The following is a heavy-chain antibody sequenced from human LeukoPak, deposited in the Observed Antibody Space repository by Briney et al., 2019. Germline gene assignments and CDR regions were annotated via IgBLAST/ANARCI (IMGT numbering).Heavy chain of an antibody. CDR2: INHSGSN. CDR3: ARPFGDLPDDAFDI. CDR1: GGSFSGYY. J-gene: IGHJ3*02. Sequence: SETLSLTCAVYGGSFSGYYWSWLRQPPGKGLEWSGEINHSGSNNYNPSLKRGVTISVDKSKKQFSLKLSSVTAADTAVYCCARPFGDLPDDAFDIWGQGTIVTVSS. V-gene: IGHV4-34*01. D-gene: IGHD3-16*01.